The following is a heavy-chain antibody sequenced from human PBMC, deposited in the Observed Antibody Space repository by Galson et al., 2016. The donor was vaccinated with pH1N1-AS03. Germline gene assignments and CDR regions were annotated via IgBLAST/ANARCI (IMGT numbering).Heavy chain of an antibody. Sequence: ETLSLTCIVADDSIRSSLYYWGWIRQSTGKGLEWIGSMDHSGSSYYNPSLQSRVTMSVDLSTRHFSLKLTSVTAVDTGVYYCARQGDTSMVTDYHYYHMDAWGKGTTVTVSS. CDR1: DDSIRSSLYY. V-gene: IGHV4-39*01. J-gene: IGHJ6*03. CDR3: ARQGDTSMVTDYHYYHMDA. CDR2: MDHSGSS. D-gene: IGHD5-18*01.